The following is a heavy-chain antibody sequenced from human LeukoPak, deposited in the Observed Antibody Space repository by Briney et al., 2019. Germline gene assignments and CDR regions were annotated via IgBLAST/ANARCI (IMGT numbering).Heavy chain of an antibody. CDR3: ARDPIHYYYYYMDV. CDR1: GFTFSSYE. CDR2: ISSSGSTI. V-gene: IGHV3-48*03. J-gene: IGHJ6*03. Sequence: GSLRLSCAASGFTFSSYEMNWVRQAPGKGLEWVSYISSSGSTIYYADSVKGRFTISRDNAKNSLYLQMNSLRAEDTAVYYCARDPIHYYYYYMDVWGKGTTVTISS.